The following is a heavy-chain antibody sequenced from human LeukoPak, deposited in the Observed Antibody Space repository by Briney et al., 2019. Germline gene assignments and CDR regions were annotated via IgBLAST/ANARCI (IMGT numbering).Heavy chain of an antibody. J-gene: IGHJ3*02. Sequence: LSGGSLRLSCAASGFTFSRYGMHWVREATGKGLEWGAFIRYDESNIYYADSGKGRFTISRDNSKDTLSLQMNSLRAEDTAVYYGARKDPGGHDAFDIWGQGTMVTVSS. V-gene: IGHV3-30*02. CDR1: GFTFSRYG. CDR2: IRYDESNI. CDR3: ARKDPGGHDAFDI. D-gene: IGHD3-10*01.